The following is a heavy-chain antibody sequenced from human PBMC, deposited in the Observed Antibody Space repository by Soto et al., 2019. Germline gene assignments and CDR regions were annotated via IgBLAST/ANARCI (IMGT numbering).Heavy chain of an antibody. CDR2: IYYSGST. CDR3: ERLVAATRGWFDP. J-gene: IGHJ5*02. Sequence: SETLSLTCTVSGGSISSSSYYWGWIRQPPGKGLEWIGSIYYSGSTYYNPSLKSQVTISVDTSKNQFSLKLSSVTAADTAVYYCERLVAATRGWFDPWGQGTLVTV. D-gene: IGHD2-15*01. V-gene: IGHV4-39*01. CDR1: GGSISSSSYY.